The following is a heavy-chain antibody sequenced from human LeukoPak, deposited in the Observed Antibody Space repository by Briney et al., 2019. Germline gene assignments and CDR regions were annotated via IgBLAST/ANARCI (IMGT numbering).Heavy chain of an antibody. Sequence: GGSLRLSCAASGFTFSSYEMNWARQAPGKGLEWVSYISSSGSTIYYADSVKGRFTISRDNAKNSLYLQMNSLRAEDTAVYYCARDYLDRYMDVWGKGTTVTVSS. CDR3: ARDYLDRYMDV. J-gene: IGHJ6*03. D-gene: IGHD3-22*01. CDR2: ISSSGSTI. V-gene: IGHV3-48*03. CDR1: GFTFSSYE.